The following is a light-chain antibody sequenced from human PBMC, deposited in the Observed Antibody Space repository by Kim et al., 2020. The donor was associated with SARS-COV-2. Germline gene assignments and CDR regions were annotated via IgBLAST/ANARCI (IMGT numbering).Light chain of an antibody. CDR1: SGSIDDNY. CDR2: EDD. Sequence: GRTVTISCTRSSGSIDDNYVQWYKQRRSAVLATVIYEDDQRPSGVSDRFSGSIDNSSNAATLTVSGLKTEDEADYYCQSYNRSNVVFGGGTQLTVL. J-gene: IGLJ2*01. V-gene: IGLV6-57*03. CDR3: QSYNRSNVV.